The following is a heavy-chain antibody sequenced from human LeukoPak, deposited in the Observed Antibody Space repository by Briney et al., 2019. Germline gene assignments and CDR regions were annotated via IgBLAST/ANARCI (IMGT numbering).Heavy chain of an antibody. V-gene: IGHV3-30*02. CDR3: ATTLHEAGVYYYYYMDV. J-gene: IGHJ6*03. CDR2: IRYDGSNK. CDR1: GFTFSSYG. Sequence: GGSLRLSCAASGFTFSSYGMHWVRQAPGKGLEWVAFIRYDGSNKYYADSVKGRFTISRDNSKNTLYLQMNSLRAEDTAVYYCATTLHEAGVYYYYYMDVWGKGTTVTVSS.